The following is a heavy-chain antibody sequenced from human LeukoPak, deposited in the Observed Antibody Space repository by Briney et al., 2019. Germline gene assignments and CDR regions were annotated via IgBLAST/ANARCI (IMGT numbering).Heavy chain of an antibody. CDR1: GYTFTAYY. V-gene: IGHV1-2*02. J-gene: IGHJ4*02. Sequence: ASVKVSCKASGYTFTAYYMHWMRQAPGQGLEWMGWINPNSGGTNYAQKFQGRVTMTRDTSISTAYMELSRLRSDDTAVFYCARDYYDSSGYGSFDYWGQGTLVTVSS. CDR2: INPNSGGT. D-gene: IGHD3-22*01. CDR3: ARDYYDSSGYGSFDY.